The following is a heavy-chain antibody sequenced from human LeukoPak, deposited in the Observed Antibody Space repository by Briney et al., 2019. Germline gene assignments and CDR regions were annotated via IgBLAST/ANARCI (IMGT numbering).Heavy chain of an antibody. CDR2: INHSGST. J-gene: IGHJ6*03. CDR3: ARHGSKLWNPPGNYYYYMDV. CDR1: GGSFSGYY. D-gene: IGHD1-1*01. V-gene: IGHV4-34*01. Sequence: PSETLSLTCAVYGGSFSGYYWSWIRQPPGKGLEWIGEINHSGSTNYNPSLKSRVTISVDTSKNQFSLKLSSVTAADTAVYYCARHGSKLWNPPGNYYYYMDVWGKGTTVTVSS.